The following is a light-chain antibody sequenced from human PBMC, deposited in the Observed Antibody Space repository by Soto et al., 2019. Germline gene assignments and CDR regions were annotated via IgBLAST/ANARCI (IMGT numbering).Light chain of an antibody. Sequence: QSAVTQPPSVSGTPGQRITISCSGSSSNIGSYFVYWYQHFPGTAPKLLIYRNNQRPSGVPDRFSGSKSGTSASLAISGLQSEDEADYYCVAWDDSLSGRIFGGGTKLTVL. CDR3: VAWDDSLSGRI. J-gene: IGLJ2*01. CDR2: RNN. CDR1: SSNIGSYF. V-gene: IGLV1-47*01.